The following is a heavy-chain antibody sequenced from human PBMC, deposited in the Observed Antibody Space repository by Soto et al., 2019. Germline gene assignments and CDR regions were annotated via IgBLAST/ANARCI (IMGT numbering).Heavy chain of an antibody. CDR3: ARGSYGANTIADY. CDR1: GFTFNSFG. D-gene: IGHD4-17*01. J-gene: IGHJ4*02. V-gene: IGHV3-33*01. CDR2: IWYDGSTQ. Sequence: GGSLRLSCVASGFTFNSFGMHWVRQAPGKGLEWVAVIWYDGSTQFYADSVKGRFTISRDNSKNTLYLQMNSLRAEDTAMYYCARGSYGANTIADYWGQGTLVTVSS.